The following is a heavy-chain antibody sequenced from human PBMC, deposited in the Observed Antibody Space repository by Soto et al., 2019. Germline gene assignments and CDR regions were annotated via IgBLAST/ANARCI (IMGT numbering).Heavy chain of an antibody. CDR1: GLNFNNYG. J-gene: IGHJ4*02. CDR2: VSKSDYT. D-gene: IGHD6-6*01. CDR3: AREDSIIIAAVSDF. V-gene: IGHV3-21*01. Sequence: PGGSLRLSCAVSGLNFNNYGINWVRQAPGKGLEWVSSVSKSDYTYYSDSVKGRFTISRDNAKNSVSLQMNTLRAEDTAVYYCAREDSIIIAAVSDFWGQGTLVTVSS.